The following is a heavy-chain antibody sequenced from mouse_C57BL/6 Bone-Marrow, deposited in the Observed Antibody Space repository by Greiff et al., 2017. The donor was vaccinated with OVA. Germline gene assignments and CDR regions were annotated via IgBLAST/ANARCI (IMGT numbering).Heavy chain of an antibody. D-gene: IGHD2-3*01. CDR1: GYTFTSYW. CDR3: ARPDGPYYFDY. Sequence: QVQLQQPGAELVKPGASVKLSCKASGYTFTSYWMQWVKQRPGQGLEWIGEIDPSDSYTNYNQKFKGKATLTVDTSSSTAYMQLSSLTSEDSAVYYCARPDGPYYFDYWGQGTTLTVSS. J-gene: IGHJ2*01. CDR2: IDPSDSYT. V-gene: IGHV1-50*01.